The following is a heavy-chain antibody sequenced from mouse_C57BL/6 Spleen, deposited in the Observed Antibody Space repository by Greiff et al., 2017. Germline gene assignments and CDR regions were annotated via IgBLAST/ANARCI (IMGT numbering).Heavy chain of an antibody. CDR3: VRGDYGSSYWYFDV. CDR1: GYTFTSYT. D-gene: IGHD1-1*01. CDR2: INPSSGYT. V-gene: IGHV1-4*01. Sequence: VKLMESGAELARPGASVKMSCKASGYTFTSYTMHWVKQRPGQGLEWIGYINPSSGYTKYNQKFKDKATLTADKSSSTAYMQLSSLTSEDSAVYYCVRGDYGSSYWYFDVWGTGTTVTVSS. J-gene: IGHJ1*03.